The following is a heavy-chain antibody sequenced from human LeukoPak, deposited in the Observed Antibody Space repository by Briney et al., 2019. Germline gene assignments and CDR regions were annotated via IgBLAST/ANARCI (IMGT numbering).Heavy chain of an antibody. CDR1: GYSFTSYW. CDR2: IYPGGSDT. J-gene: IGHJ5*02. CDR3: ARAGVVAMDWFDP. V-gene: IGHV5-51*01. D-gene: IGHD2-15*01. Sequence: PGESLKISCKVSGYSFTSYWIGWVRQMPGRGLEWMGSIYPGGSDTRYSPSFQGQVTISADKSIRTAYLQWSSLKASDTAMYYCARAGVVAMDWFDPWGQGTLVTVSS.